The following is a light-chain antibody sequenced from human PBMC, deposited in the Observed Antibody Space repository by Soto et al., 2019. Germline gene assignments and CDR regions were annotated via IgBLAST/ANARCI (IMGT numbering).Light chain of an antibody. CDR1: QSISSY. J-gene: IGKJ4*01. V-gene: IGKV3-15*01. CDR2: RIS. CDR3: QQYNNWPRAT. Sequence: EIVMTQSPATLSVSPGERATLSCRASQSISSYLAWYQQKPGQAPRLLMFRISSWATGFPARLRDRGSGAEYILTISSLQSEDFGVYYCQQYNNWPRATFGGGTKVDIK.